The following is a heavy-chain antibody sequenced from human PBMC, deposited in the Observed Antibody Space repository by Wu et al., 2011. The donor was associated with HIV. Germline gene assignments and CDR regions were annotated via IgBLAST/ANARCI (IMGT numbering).Heavy chain of an antibody. J-gene: IGHJ4*02. Sequence: QVQLVQSGAEVKKPGASVKVSCKASGYTFSSYDINWVRQATGQGLEWMGWMHPNSGNTGYAQKFQDRVTMTRNTSISTAYMELSSLRSEDTAVYYCARDLVQAIFGVIDYYFDYWGQGTLVTVS. CDR2: MHPNSGNT. CDR1: GYTFSSYD. V-gene: IGHV1-8*02. CDR3: ARDLVQAIFGVIDYYFDY. D-gene: IGHD3-3*01.